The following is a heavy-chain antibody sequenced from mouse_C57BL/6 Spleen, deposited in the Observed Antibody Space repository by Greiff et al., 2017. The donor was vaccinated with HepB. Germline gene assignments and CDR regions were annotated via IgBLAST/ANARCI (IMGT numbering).Heavy chain of an antibody. CDR3: ARSLGSSFAMDY. Sequence: EVKLEESGPGLAKPSQTLSLTCSVPGYSITSDYWNWIRKFPGNKLEYIGYISYSGSTYYNPSLKSRISITRDTSKNQYYLQLNSVTTVDTATYYCARSLGSSFAMDYWGQGTSVTVSS. V-gene: IGHV3-8*01. D-gene: IGHD1-1*01. J-gene: IGHJ4*01. CDR1: GYSITSDY. CDR2: ISYSGST.